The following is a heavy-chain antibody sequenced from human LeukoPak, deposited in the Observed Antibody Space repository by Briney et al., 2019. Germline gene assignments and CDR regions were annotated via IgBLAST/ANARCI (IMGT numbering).Heavy chain of an antibody. V-gene: IGHV3-30*02. Sequence: PGGSLRLSCAASGFTFSSYGMHWVRQAPGKGLEWVAFIRYDGSNKYYADSVKGRFTISRDNSKNTLYLQMNSLRSEDTAVYYCAKILLWFGDDFDYWGQGTLVTVSS. CDR2: IRYDGSNK. CDR3: AKILLWFGDDFDY. D-gene: IGHD3-10*01. CDR1: GFTFSSYG. J-gene: IGHJ4*02.